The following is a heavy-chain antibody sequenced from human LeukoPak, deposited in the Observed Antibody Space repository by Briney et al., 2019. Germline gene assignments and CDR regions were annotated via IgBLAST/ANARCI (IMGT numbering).Heavy chain of an antibody. Sequence: ASVKVSCKASGYTFTGYYMHWVRQAPGQGLEWMGWINPNSGGTNYARKFQGRVTMTRDTSISTAYMELSRLRSDDTAVYYCARDRRSRAFDIWGQGTMVTVSS. CDR1: GYTFTGYY. CDR2: INPNSGGT. CDR3: ARDRRSRAFDI. V-gene: IGHV1-2*02. J-gene: IGHJ3*02.